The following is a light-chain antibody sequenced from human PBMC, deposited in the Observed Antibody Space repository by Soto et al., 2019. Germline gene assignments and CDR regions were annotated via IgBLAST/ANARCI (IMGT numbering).Light chain of an antibody. Sequence: EIVLTQSPGTLSLSPGERATLSCRASQSVSSSYLAWYQQKHGQAPRLLIYGASSRATGIPDRFSGSGSGTDFSLTISRLEPEDFAVYYCQQYGSSLPTFGQGTKVEIK. CDR3: QQYGSSLPT. J-gene: IGKJ1*01. V-gene: IGKV3-20*01. CDR2: GAS. CDR1: QSVSSSY.